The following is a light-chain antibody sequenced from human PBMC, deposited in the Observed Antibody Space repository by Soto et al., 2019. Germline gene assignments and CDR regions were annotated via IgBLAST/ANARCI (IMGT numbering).Light chain of an antibody. CDR1: QSISSW. CDR2: DAS. J-gene: IGKJ3*01. CDR3: QQYNSPIFT. Sequence: DIQMTQSPSTLSASVGDRVTITCRASQSISSWLAWYQQKPGKAPKLLIYDASSLESGVPSRFSGSGSGTEFTLTISSLQPDDFATYYGQQYNSPIFTFGPGTKVDIK. V-gene: IGKV1-5*01.